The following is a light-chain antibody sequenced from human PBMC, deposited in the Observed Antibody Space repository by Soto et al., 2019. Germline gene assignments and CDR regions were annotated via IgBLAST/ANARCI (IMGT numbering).Light chain of an antibody. CDR1: SNDVGAFDY. Sequence: QSALTQPASVSASPGQSISISCTRTSNDVGAFDYVSWYQQHPGKAPQLIIFEVFNRPSGVSTRFSGSKSGTTASLTISGLQAEDEADYFCSSYTTNNAHVFGGGTKLTVL. CDR2: EVF. J-gene: IGLJ2*01. CDR3: SSYTTNNAHV. V-gene: IGLV2-14*01.